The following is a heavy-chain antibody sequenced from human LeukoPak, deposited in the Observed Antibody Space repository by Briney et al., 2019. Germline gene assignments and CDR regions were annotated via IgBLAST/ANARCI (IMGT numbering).Heavy chain of an antibody. CDR3: ARDFRYSSSWYGGWFDP. D-gene: IGHD6-13*01. V-gene: IGHV1-69*13. Sequence: SVKVSCKASGGTFSSCSISWVRQAPGQGLEWMGGIIPIFGTANYAQKFQGRVTITADESTSTAYMELSSLRSEDTAVYYCARDFRYSSSWYGGWFDPWGQGTLVTVSS. CDR2: IIPIFGTA. CDR1: GGTFSSCS. J-gene: IGHJ5*02.